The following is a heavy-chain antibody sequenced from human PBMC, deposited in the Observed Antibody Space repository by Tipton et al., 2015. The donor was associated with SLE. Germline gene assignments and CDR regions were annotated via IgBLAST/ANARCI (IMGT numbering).Heavy chain of an antibody. CDR2: INHSGGT. Sequence: TLSLTCTVSGGSISSYYWSWIRQPPGKGLEWIGEINHSGGTNYNPSLKSRVTISVDTSKNQFSLKLSSVTAADTAVYYCARAPGLDRDYYYYYYMDVWGKGTTVVVSS. D-gene: IGHD3/OR15-3a*01. CDR3: ARAPGLDRDYYYYYYMDV. CDR1: GGSISSYY. V-gene: IGHV4-34*01. J-gene: IGHJ6*03.